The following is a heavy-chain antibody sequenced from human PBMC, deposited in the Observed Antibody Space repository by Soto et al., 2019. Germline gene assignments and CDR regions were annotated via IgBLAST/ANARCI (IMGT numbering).Heavy chain of an antibody. CDR2: VYRTGST. D-gene: IGHD6-13*01. CDR1: GGSISTSNW. Sequence: QVQLQESGPGLVKPSGTLSLTCAVSGGSISTSNWWSWVRQPPGKGLEWIGAVYRTGSTNYNPSLESRLTISVDKSKNQFSLKLTSVTAADTAVYYCARARATIAAAAIFDCWGQGTLVTVSS. CDR3: ARARATIAAAAIFDC. J-gene: IGHJ4*02. V-gene: IGHV4-4*02.